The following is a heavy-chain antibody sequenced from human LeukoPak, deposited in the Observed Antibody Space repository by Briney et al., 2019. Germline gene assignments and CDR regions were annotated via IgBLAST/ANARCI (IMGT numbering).Heavy chain of an antibody. D-gene: IGHD2-21*02. Sequence: SETLSLTCAVYGGSFSGYYWSWIRQPPGKGLEWIGEINHSGSTNYNPSLKSRVTMSVDTSKNQFSLKLSSVTAADTAVYYCARDVVVVTAILINWFDPWGQGTLVTVSS. CDR2: INHSGST. J-gene: IGHJ5*02. V-gene: IGHV4-34*01. CDR1: GGSFSGYY. CDR3: ARDVVVVTAILINWFDP.